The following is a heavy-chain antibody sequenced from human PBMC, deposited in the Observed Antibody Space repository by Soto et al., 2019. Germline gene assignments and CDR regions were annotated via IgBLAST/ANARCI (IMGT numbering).Heavy chain of an antibody. J-gene: IGHJ4*02. V-gene: IGHV4-39*01. CDR3: ARHASDIVVVVAATAFDY. CDR2: IYYSGST. D-gene: IGHD2-15*01. CDR1: GGSISSSSYY. Sequence: QLQLQESGPRLVKPSETLSLTCTVSGGSISSSSYYWGWIRQPPGKGLELIGSIYYSGSTYYNPSLQSGVTISVDTSKNQFSLQLSFVKAADTAVYYCARHASDIVVVVAATAFDYWGQGTLVTVSS.